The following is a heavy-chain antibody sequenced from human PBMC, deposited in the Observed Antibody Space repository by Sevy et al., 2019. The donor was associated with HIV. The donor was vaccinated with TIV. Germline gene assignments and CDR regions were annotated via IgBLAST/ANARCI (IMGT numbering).Heavy chain of an antibody. V-gene: IGHV3-21*01. CDR3: ARGTMVYAIVNYYGMDV. J-gene: IGHJ6*02. D-gene: IGHD2-8*01. Sequence: GGSLRLSCAASGFTFSSYSMNWVRQAPGKGLEWVSSISSSSSYIYYADSLKGRFTISRDNAKNSLYLQMNSLRAEDTAVYYCARGTMVYAIVNYYGMDVWGQGTTVTVSS. CDR1: GFTFSSYS. CDR2: ISSSSSYI.